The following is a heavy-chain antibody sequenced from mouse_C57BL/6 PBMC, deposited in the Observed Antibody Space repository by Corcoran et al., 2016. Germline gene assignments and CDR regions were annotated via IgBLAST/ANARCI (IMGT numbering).Heavy chain of an antibody. J-gene: IGHJ4*01. CDR3: ARSHYSNYGAMDY. D-gene: IGHD2-5*01. CDR1: GYTFTDYY. CDR2: INPNNGGT. Sequence: EVQLQQSGPELVKPGASVKISCKASGYTFTDYYMNWVKQSHGKSLEWIGDINPNNGGTIYNQKFKGKATLTVDKSSSTAYMELRSLTSEDTAVYYCARSHYSNYGAMDYWGQGTSVTVSS. V-gene: IGHV1-26*01.